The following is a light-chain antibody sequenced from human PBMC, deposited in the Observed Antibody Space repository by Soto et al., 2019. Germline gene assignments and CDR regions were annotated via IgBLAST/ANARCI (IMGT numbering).Light chain of an antibody. CDR2: KVS. Sequence: DVVMTQSPLSLPVTLGQPASISCRSSQSLVYSDGITYLNWFQQRPGQFPRRLIYKVSNRESGVPERLSDSGSGTNFTTTITRVEAEYVGVYYCLQATHWTITFDGGTKVEIK. V-gene: IGKV2-30*01. CDR1: QSLVYSDGITY. CDR3: LQATHWTIT. J-gene: IGKJ4*01.